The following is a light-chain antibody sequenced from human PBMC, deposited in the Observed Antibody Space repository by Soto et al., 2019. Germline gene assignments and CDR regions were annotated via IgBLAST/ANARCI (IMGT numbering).Light chain of an antibody. CDR3: QQSYSIPWT. V-gene: IGKV1-39*01. CDR1: QGISTY. CDR2: HAS. J-gene: IGKJ1*01. Sequence: SRMTKYPSSLSASVGDRVTITCRASQGISTYLAWYQQKPGKAPKLLIYHASNLQSGVPSRFSGSGSGTEFTLTISSLQPEDFAPYYCQQSYSIPWTFGQGTKVDIK.